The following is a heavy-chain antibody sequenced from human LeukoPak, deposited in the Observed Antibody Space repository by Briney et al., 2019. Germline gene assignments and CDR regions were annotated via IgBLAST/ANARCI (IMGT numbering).Heavy chain of an antibody. CDR2: IKQDGSEK. V-gene: IGHV3-7*01. Sequence: GGSLRLSCAASGFTFNSYWMSWVRQAPGKGLEWVADIKQDGSEKYYVDSVKGRFTISRDNAKNSLYLQMNSLRAEDTAVYYCARTKYQLPDYWGQGTLVTVSS. D-gene: IGHD2-2*01. CDR1: GFTFNSYW. CDR3: ARTKYQLPDY. J-gene: IGHJ4*02.